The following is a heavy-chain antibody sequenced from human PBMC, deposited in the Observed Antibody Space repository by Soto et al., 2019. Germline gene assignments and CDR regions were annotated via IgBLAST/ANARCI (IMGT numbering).Heavy chain of an antibody. J-gene: IGHJ6*02. D-gene: IGHD6-13*01. CDR1: GFTFSSYG. CDR2: ISYDGSNK. CDR3: AKSHKRYSSSWDPYYYYGMDF. Sequence: GGSLRLSCAGSGFTFSSYGMHWVRQAPGKGLEWVAVISYDGSNKYYADSVKGRFTISRDNSKNTLYLQMNSLRAEDTAVYYCAKSHKRYSSSWDPYYYYGMDFWGQGTSVTVSS. V-gene: IGHV3-30*18.